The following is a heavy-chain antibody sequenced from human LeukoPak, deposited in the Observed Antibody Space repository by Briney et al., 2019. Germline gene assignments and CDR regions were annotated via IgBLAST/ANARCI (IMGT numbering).Heavy chain of an antibody. CDR3: ARHRGSSWRTNWFDP. J-gene: IGHJ5*02. V-gene: IGHV4-39*01. CDR2: INYSEST. CDR1: GGSISSTFYY. Sequence: SETLSLTCTVSGGSISSTFYYWGWIRQPPGKGLEWIGSINYSESTYYNPSLKSRVTISVDTSKNQFSLKLSSVTAADTAVYYCARHRGSSWRTNWFDPWGQGTLVTVSS. D-gene: IGHD6-13*01.